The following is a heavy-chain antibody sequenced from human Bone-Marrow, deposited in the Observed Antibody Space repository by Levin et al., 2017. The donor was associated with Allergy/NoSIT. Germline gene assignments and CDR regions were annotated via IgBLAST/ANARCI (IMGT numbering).Heavy chain of an antibody. V-gene: IGHV3-23*01. J-gene: IGHJ4*02. D-gene: IGHD2-21*02. CDR3: AKPRPDDCGGDCYFDC. Sequence: GGSLRLSCAASGFTFSSYAMSWVRQAPGKGLEWVSAISGSGGSTYYADSVKGRFTISRDNSKNTLYLQMNSLRAEDTAVYYCAKPRPDDCGGDCYFDCWGQGTLVTVSS. CDR2: ISGSGGST. CDR1: GFTFSSYA.